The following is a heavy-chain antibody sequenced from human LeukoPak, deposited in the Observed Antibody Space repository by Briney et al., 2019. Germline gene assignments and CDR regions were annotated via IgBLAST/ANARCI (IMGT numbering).Heavy chain of an antibody. D-gene: IGHD6-19*01. Sequence: ASVKISCKASGYTFTGYCMHWVRQAPGQGLEWMGWINPKSAGTNYAQKFQGRVTMTRDTSISTTYMELSRLRSDDTAVYYCARDLGISGWYAPPLGYFDSWGQGTLVTVSS. V-gene: IGHV1-2*02. CDR3: ARDLGISGWYAPPLGYFDS. CDR2: INPKSAGT. J-gene: IGHJ4*02. CDR1: GYTFTGYC.